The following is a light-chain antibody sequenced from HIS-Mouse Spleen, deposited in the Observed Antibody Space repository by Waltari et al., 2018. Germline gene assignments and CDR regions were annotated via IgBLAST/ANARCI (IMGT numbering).Light chain of an antibody. J-gene: IGLJ3*02. CDR2: EVS. V-gene: IGLV2-14*01. CDR1: SSDVGGYNY. CDR3: SSYTSSSTLGV. Sequence: QSALTQPASVSGSPGQSITISCTGTSSDVGGYNYVSWYQQPPGKAPKLMIYEVSNRPARVANRFSGSKSGNTASLTISGLQAEDEADYYCSSYTSSSTLGVFGGGTKLTVL.